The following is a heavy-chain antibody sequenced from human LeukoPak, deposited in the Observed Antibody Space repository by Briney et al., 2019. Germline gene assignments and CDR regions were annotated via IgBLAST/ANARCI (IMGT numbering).Heavy chain of an antibody. CDR2: VHLNGAT. CDR1: GGSILSTNW. D-gene: IGHD1-26*01. V-gene: IGHV4-4*02. CDR3: TRESGAFSPFGF. Sequence: PSGTLSLTCAVSGGSILSTNWWSWVRQPPGKGLEWIGEVHLNGATNYNPSVEGRVTMTIDKSKNHLSLEVISVTAADTAMYYCTRESGAFSPFGFWGQGTLVTVSS. J-gene: IGHJ4*02.